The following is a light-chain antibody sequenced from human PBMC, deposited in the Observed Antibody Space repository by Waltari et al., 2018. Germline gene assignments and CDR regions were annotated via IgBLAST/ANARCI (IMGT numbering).Light chain of an antibody. CDR2: GAS. CDR3: QQYDKWLRYS. V-gene: IGKV3-15*01. J-gene: IGKJ2*01. Sequence: IVMTQSPATLSVSPGERATLSCRASQSISTNLAWFQEKPGQAPRLLIFGASARATGVPARFSGGGSVTYFTLVISSLQSEDFAVYYCQQYDKWLRYSFGQGTKLEIK. CDR1: QSISTN.